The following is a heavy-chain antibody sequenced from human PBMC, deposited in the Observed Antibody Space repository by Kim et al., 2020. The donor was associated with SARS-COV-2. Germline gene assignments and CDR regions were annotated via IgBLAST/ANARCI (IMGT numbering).Heavy chain of an antibody. J-gene: IGHJ6*02. CDR1: GDSVSSSSAA. D-gene: IGHD2-2*01. CDR2: TYYRSKWYN. V-gene: IGHV6-1*01. Sequence: SQTLSLTCAISGDSVSSSSAAWNWIRQSPSRGLEWLGRTYYRSKWYNDYAVSVKSRITINPDTSKNQFSLQLNSVTPEDTAVYYCARDPFGRDCSSTSCYAGFYYYGMDVWGQGTTVTVSS. CDR3: ARDPFGRDCSSTSCYAGFYYYGMDV.